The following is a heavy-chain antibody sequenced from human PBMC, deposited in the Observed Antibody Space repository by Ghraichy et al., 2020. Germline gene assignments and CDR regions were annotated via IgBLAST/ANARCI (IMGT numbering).Heavy chain of an antibody. CDR2: IHGGGSST. D-gene: IGHD5-24*01. CDR1: GFTFSSYW. CDR3: ASGLGLQPAFADY. V-gene: IGHV3-74*01. J-gene: IGHJ4*02. Sequence: GGSLRLSCAASGFTFSSYWMHWVRQAPGKGLVWVSRIHGGGSSTSYADSVKGRFTISRDNAKNTLYLQLNSLRAEDTAVYYCASGLGLQPAFADYWGQGTLVTVSS.